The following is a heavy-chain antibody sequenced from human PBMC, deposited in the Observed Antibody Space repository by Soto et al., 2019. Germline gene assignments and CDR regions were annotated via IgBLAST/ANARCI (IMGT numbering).Heavy chain of an antibody. D-gene: IGHD3-10*01. CDR3: ARRWSGTDY. CDR2: VHYSGTT. V-gene: IGHV4-59*01. CDR1: GGSISIYY. J-gene: IGHJ4*02. Sequence: QVHLQESGPGLVKPSETLSLTCTVSGGSISIYYWNWIRQPPGKGLEWIGYVHYSGTTSYNPSVESRVNISLDTSKNQFSLRLNSVAAADPAVYYCARRWSGTDYWGQGTLVTVSS.